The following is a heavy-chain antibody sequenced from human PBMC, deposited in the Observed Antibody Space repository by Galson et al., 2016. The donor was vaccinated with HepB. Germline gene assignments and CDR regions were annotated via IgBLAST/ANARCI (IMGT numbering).Heavy chain of an antibody. CDR2: MNPRTGAT. D-gene: IGHD3-22*01. Sequence: SVKVSCKASGYPFVSFDVNWVRQATGQGLEWMGWMNPRTGATNFAPKFRGRVSMTSDTSVDTAYMGLSSLRFEDTAVYYCTRAGRSGYYYGNWGQGTLVTVS. J-gene: IGHJ4*02. CDR1: GYPFVSFD. V-gene: IGHV1-8*01. CDR3: TRAGRSGYYYGN.